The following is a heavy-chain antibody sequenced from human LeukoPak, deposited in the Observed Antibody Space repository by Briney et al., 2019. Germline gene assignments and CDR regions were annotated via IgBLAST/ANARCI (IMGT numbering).Heavy chain of an antibody. V-gene: IGHV4-59*01. Sequence: SETLPLTCTVSGGSISSYYWSWIRQPPGKGLEWIGYIYYSGSTNYSPSLKRRVTISADTSQNQFSLKLSSVTAADTAVYYCASRKLGNDYWGQGTLVTVSS. D-gene: IGHD7-27*01. CDR1: GGSISSYY. J-gene: IGHJ4*02. CDR3: ASRKLGNDY. CDR2: IYYSGST.